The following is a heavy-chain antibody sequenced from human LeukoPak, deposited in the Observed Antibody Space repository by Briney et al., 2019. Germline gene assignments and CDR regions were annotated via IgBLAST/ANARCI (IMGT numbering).Heavy chain of an antibody. D-gene: IGHD3-10*01. CDR2: IYYSGST. Sequence: PSETLSLTCTVSGGSISSYYWSWLRQPPGKGLEGIGYIYYSGSTNYNPSLKSRVTISVDTTKNQYSLKLSSVTPAATAVHYYARDHGREYGYYGSRPGWFDFWAQGPLVTVSS. V-gene: IGHV4-59*01. J-gene: IGHJ5*01. CDR3: ARDHGREYGYYGSRPGWFDF. CDR1: GGSISSYY.